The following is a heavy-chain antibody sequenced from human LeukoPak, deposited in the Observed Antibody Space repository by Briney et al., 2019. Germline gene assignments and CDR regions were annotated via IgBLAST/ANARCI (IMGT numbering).Heavy chain of an antibody. V-gene: IGHV3-23*01. Sequence: GGSLRLSCAASGFTFSSYAMSWVRQAPGKGLEWVSAISGSGGSTYYADSVKGRFTISRDNSKNTLYLQMNSLRAEDTAVYYCARGATVYSNYGNYYMDVWGKGTTVTVSS. CDR1: GFTFSSYA. D-gene: IGHD4-11*01. CDR3: ARGATVYSNYGNYYMDV. CDR2: ISGSGGST. J-gene: IGHJ6*03.